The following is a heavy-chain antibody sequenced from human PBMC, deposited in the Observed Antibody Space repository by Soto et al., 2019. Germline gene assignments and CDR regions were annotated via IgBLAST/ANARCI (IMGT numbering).Heavy chain of an antibody. J-gene: IGHJ6*02. CDR2: IYYSGST. CDR3: ARDRERYGMDV. Sequence: QVQLQESGPGLVKPSETLSLTCTVSGGSISSYYWSWIRQPPGKGLEWIGYIYYSGSTNYNPSLKSRVTISVDTSKNQCSLKLSSVTAADTAVYYCARDRERYGMDVWGQGTTVTVSS. CDR1: GGSISSYY. V-gene: IGHV4-59*01.